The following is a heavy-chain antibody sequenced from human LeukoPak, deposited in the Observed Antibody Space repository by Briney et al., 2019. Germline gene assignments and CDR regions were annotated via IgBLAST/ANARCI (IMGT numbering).Heavy chain of an antibody. J-gene: IGHJ4*02. CDR1: GFTFSNAW. Sequence: GGSLRLSCAASGFTFSNAWMSWVRQAPGKGLEWVGRIKSKTEGGTTDYAAPVKGRFTISRDYSKNTLYLQMHSLKIEATAVYYCTTAPYYYGSGGALDCWGQGTLVTVPS. CDR3: TTAPYYYGSGGALDC. D-gene: IGHD3-10*01. CDR2: IKSKTEGGTT. V-gene: IGHV3-15*01.